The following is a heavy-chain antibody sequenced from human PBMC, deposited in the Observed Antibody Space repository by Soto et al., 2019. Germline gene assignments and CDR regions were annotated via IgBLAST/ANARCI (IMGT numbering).Heavy chain of an antibody. J-gene: IGHJ3*02. V-gene: IGHV4-59*01. CDR1: GGSISSYY. CDR3: AREYRDGYNYDAFDI. Sequence: PSETLSLTCTVSGGSISSYYWSWIRQPPGKELEWIGYIYYSGSTNYNPSLKSRVTISVDTSKNQFSLKLSSVTAADTAVYYCAREYRDGYNYDAFDIWGQGTMVTVSS. CDR2: IYYSGST. D-gene: IGHD5-12*01.